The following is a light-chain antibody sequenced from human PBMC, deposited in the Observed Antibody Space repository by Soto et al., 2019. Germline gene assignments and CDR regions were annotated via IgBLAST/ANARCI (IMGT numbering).Light chain of an antibody. CDR1: QTISSSF. J-gene: IGKJ4*01. CDR2: GAS. CDR3: QHYGSSPSLT. V-gene: IGKV3-20*01. Sequence: EFVLTQSPGTLSLSPGDRATLSCRASQTISSSFLAWYQQKPGQAPRLLIYGASRRATGIPDRFSGSGSGTDFTLIISRLKPEDLAVYYCQHYGSSPSLTFGGGTKVEI.